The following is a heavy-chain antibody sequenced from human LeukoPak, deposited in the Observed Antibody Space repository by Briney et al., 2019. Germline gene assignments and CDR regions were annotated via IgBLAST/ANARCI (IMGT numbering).Heavy chain of an antibody. J-gene: IGHJ4*02. D-gene: IGHD6-19*01. V-gene: IGHV4-39*01. CDR2: IYYSG. CDR1: GGSISSSSYY. CDR3: ARLMAVAGTYYFDY. Sequence: PSETLSLTCTVSGGSISSSSYYWGWIRQPPGKGLEWIGTIYYSGSLKSRVTISVDTSKNQFSLKLSSVTAADTAVYYCARLMAVAGTYYFDYWGQGTLCTVSS.